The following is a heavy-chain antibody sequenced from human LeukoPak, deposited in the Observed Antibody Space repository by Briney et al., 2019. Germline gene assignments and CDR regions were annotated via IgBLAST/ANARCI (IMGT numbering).Heavy chain of an antibody. CDR3: ARLQLPPQRYGFDY. J-gene: IGHJ4*02. CDR2: INPNSGGT. D-gene: IGHD6-6*01. Sequence: GASVMVSCKASGYTFTSYGISWVRQAPGQGLEWMGWINPNSGGTNYAQKFQGRVTMTRDTSISTAYMELSRLRSDDTAVYYCARLQLPPQRYGFDYWGQGTLVTVSS. V-gene: IGHV1-2*02. CDR1: GYTFTSYG.